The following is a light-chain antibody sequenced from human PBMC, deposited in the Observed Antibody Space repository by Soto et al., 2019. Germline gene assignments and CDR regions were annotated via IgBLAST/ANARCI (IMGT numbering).Light chain of an antibody. V-gene: IGLV2-14*01. CDR3: SSYTSSSTVV. CDR2: DVS. CDR1: SRDVGSYNY. Sequence: QSALTQPASVSGSPGQSITISCTGTSRDVGSYNYVSWYQQRPGKAPRLMIYDVSDRSSGISIRFSGFKSGNTASLTISGLKAEDEADYFCSSYTSSSTVVFGGGTKVTVL. J-gene: IGLJ3*02.